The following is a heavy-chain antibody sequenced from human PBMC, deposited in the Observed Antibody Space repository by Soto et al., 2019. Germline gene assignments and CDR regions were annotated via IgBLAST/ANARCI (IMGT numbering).Heavy chain of an antibody. CDR1: GGTFSSYA. V-gene: IGHV1-69*13. CDR2: IIPIFGTA. CDR3: ARGAPGHHDYGDYSPIY. J-gene: IGHJ4*02. D-gene: IGHD4-17*01. Sequence: SVKVSCKASGGTFSSYAISWVRQAPGQGLEWMGGIIPIFGTANYAQKFQGRVTITADESTSTAYMELSSLRSEDTAFFYFARGAPGHHDYGDYSPIYWGQGTLVTVSS.